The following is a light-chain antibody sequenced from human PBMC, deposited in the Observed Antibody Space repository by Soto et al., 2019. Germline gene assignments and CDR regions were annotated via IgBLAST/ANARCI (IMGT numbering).Light chain of an antibody. V-gene: IGKV1-33*01. CDR2: AAS. CDR1: QDISNH. CDR3: QQYDNLPLT. Sequence: DIQMTQSPSSLSASVGDRVTITCQASQDISNHLNWYQQKAGKAPKLLIYAASNSETGVPSRFSGDRSGTDFSFTISSLQPEDIATYYCQQYDNLPLTFGGGTKVGIK. J-gene: IGKJ4*01.